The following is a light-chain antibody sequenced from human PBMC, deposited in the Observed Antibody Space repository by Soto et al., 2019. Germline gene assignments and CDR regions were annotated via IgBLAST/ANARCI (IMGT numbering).Light chain of an antibody. J-gene: IGKJ2*01. CDR2: DAS. CDR1: QSISSW. CDR3: QQYNSYSYT. V-gene: IGKV1-5*01. Sequence: DIQMTQSPSTLSASVGDRVTITCRASQSISSWLDWYQQKPGKAPKLLIYDASSLESGVPSRFSGSGSVTEFTLTISSLQPDDFATYYCQQYNSYSYTFGQGTKLEIK.